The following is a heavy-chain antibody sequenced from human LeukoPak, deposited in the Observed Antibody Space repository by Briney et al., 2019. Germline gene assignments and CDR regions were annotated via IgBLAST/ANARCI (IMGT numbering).Heavy chain of an antibody. Sequence: GGSLRLSCVGSGFTFSTHGMNWVRQAPGKGLEWVSGIGGSGIGHSTHYADSVKGRFTISRDNAKNSLYLQMNSLRAEDTAVYYCARDQGEWGYTYGRRGGYYYYYYMDVWGTGTTVTISS. CDR3: ARDQGEWGYTYGRRGGYYYYYYMDV. V-gene: IGHV3-21*01. J-gene: IGHJ6*03. CDR2: IGGSGIGH. CDR1: GFTFSTHG. D-gene: IGHD5-18*01.